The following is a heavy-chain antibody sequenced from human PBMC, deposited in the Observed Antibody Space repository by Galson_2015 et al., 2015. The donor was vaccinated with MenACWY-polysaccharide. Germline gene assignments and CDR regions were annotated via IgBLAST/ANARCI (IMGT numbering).Heavy chain of an antibody. CDR1: GVIFRSYW. V-gene: IGHV3-74*01. CDR2: IRSDGSST. D-gene: IGHD6-13*01. CDR3: ARVQGGYSNDWHHPYYFDY. Sequence: SLRLSCAASGVIFRSYWMHWVRQVPGKGLVRVSRIRSDGSSTSYANSVKGRFTISRDNAKNTLHMQRNRLRDEDTAVYYCARVQGGYSNDWHHPYYFDYWGQGTLVTVSS. J-gene: IGHJ4*02.